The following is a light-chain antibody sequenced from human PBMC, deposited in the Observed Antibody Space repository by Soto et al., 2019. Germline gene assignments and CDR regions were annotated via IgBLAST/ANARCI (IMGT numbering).Light chain of an antibody. CDR3: QQYGSSPAT. CDR2: GAS. V-gene: IGKV3-20*01. CDR1: QSVSSSY. J-gene: IGKJ1*01. Sequence: EIVLTQSPGTLSLSPGERATLSCRASQSVSSSYLAWYQQKPGQAPRLLIYGASSRATGIPDRFSGSGSGTDFTLTISRLEREDFAVYCCQQYGSSPATFGQGTKVEIK.